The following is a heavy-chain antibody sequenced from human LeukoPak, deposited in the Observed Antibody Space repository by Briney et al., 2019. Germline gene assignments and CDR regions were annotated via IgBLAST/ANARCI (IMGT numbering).Heavy chain of an antibody. V-gene: IGHV5-51*01. CDR3: AREFGSGSYYNLGY. CDR1: GYIFSSYW. Sequence: GESLKISCKGSGYIFSSYWIAWVRQMPGKGLEWMGIIFPGDSDPKYSPSFQGQVTISADKSISTAYLQWSSLKASDTAIYYCAREFGSGSYYNLGYWGQGTPVTVSS. J-gene: IGHJ4*02. CDR2: IFPGDSDP. D-gene: IGHD3-10*01.